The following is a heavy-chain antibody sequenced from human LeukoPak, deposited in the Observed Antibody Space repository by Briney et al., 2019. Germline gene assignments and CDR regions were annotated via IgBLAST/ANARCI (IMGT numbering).Heavy chain of an antibody. CDR3: ARVPKQYKSGWFYLDY. Sequence: SVKVSCKASGYTFSSYGISWVRQAPGQGLECMVWISAYNGNTNYAQKLQGRVTMTTDTSTSTASMELRSLRSDDTAVYYCARVPKQYKSGWFYLDYWGQGTLVTVSS. V-gene: IGHV1-18*01. CDR1: GYTFSSYG. D-gene: IGHD6-19*01. CDR2: ISAYNGNT. J-gene: IGHJ4*02.